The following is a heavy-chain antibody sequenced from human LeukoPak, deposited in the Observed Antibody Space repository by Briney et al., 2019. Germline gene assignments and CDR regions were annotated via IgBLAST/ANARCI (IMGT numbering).Heavy chain of an antibody. CDR1: GGSISSYY. CDR2: IYYSGST. J-gene: IGHJ4*02. V-gene: IGHV4-59*01. D-gene: IGHD6-19*01. CDR3: ANGRSGWYFDY. Sequence: PSETLSLTCTVSGGSISSYYWSWIRQPPGKGLEWIGYIYYSGSTNYNPSLKSRVTMSVDTSKNQFSLKLSSVTAADTAVYYCANGRSGWYFDYWGQGTLVTVSS.